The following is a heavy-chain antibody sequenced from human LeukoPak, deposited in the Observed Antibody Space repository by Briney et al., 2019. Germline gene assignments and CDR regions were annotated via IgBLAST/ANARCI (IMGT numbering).Heavy chain of an antibody. D-gene: IGHD6-19*01. V-gene: IGHV4-39*07. CDR1: GGSISSSSYY. Sequence: PSETLSLTCTVSGGSISSSSYYWGWIRQPPGKGLEWIGEINHSGSTNYNPSLKSRVTISVDTSKNQFSLKLSSVTAADTAVYYCARVLARRGFDYWGQGTLVTVSS. J-gene: IGHJ4*02. CDR2: INHSGST. CDR3: ARVLARRGFDY.